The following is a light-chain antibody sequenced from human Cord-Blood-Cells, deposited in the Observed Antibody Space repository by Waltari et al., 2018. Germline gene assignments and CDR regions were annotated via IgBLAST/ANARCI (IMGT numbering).Light chain of an antibody. V-gene: IGLV3-25*03. CDR3: QSADSSGTYV. CDR2: KDS. Sequence: SYELTQPPSVSVSPGQTARITCSGDALPKQYAYWYQQKPGQAPALVIYKDSERPSGIPERFSGSNSGTTVTLTISGVQAEDEADYYCQSADSSGTYVFGTGTKVTVL. J-gene: IGLJ1*01. CDR1: ALPKQY.